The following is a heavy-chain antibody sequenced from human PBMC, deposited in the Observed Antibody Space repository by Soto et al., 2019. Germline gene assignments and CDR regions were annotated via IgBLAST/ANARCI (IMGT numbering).Heavy chain of an antibody. V-gene: IGHV3-53*02. J-gene: IGHJ3*01. Sequence: EMQLVETGGGLIQPGGSLRLSCAASGFTVSSDHMSWVRQAPGKGLEWISVMYYGGTTYYADSVQGRFTISRDSSTNTLYLQSNDLRADDTAVYYCAREAAGFDLWGQGTMVTVAS. CDR3: AREAAGFDL. D-gene: IGHD6-13*01. CDR2: MYYGGTT. CDR1: GFTVSSDH.